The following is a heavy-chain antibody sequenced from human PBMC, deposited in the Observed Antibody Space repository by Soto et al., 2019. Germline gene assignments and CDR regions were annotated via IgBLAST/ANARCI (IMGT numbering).Heavy chain of an antibody. D-gene: IGHD3-22*01. J-gene: IGHJ4*02. CDR3: ARDQRMIYDSRGYYGGSDY. CDR1: GYTFTSYG. V-gene: IGHV1-18*04. Sequence: ASVKVSCKASGYTFTSYGISWVRQAPGQGLEWMGWISAYNGNTNYAQKLQGRVTMTTDTSTSTAYMELRSLRSDDTAVYYCARDQRMIYDSRGYYGGSDYWGQGTLVTGSS. CDR2: ISAYNGNT.